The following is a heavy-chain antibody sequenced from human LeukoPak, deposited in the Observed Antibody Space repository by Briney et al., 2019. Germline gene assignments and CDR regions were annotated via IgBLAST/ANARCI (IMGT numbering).Heavy chain of an antibody. J-gene: IGHJ5*02. CDR3: AREQGGYCSGGSCYPGWFDP. CDR1: GYTFTSYY. V-gene: IGHV1-46*01. CDR2: INPSGGST. Sequence: GASVKVSCKASGYTFTSYYMHWVRQAPGQGLEWMGIINPSGGSTSYAQKFQGRVTMTRDMSTSTVYMELSRLRSDDTAVYYCAREQGGYCSGGSCYPGWFDPWGQGTLVTVSS. D-gene: IGHD2-15*01.